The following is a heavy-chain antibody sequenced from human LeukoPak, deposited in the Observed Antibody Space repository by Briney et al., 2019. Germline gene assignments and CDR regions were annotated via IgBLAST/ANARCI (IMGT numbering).Heavy chain of an antibody. CDR3: ARARRGSSYYFDY. D-gene: IGHD3-10*01. V-gene: IGHV3-7*03. CDR2: IKQDGSEK. Sequence: GGSLRLSCVASGFTFSSRDWMTWVRQAPGKGLEWVANIKQDGSEKNYVDSVKGRFTISRDNAKNSLYLQMNSLRAEDTALYYCARARRGSSYYFDYWGQGTLVTVSS. CDR1: GFTFSSRDW. J-gene: IGHJ4*02.